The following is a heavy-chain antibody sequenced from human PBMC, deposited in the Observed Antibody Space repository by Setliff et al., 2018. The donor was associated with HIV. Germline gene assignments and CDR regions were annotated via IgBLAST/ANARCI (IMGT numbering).Heavy chain of an antibody. V-gene: IGHV3-74*01. J-gene: IGHJ3*02. D-gene: IGHD3-22*01. CDR3: ARDTEMITTTDAFDI. CDR2: INSDGSST. Sequence: PGGSLRLSCAASGFTFSSYWMHWVRQAPGKGLVWVSRINSDGSSTTYADSVNGRFTISRDNAKNTMYLEMNSLRAEDTAVYYCARDTEMITTTDAFDIWGQGTMVTVSS. CDR1: GFTFSSYW.